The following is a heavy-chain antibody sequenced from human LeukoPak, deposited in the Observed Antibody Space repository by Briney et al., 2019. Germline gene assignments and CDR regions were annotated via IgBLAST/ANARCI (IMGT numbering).Heavy chain of an antibody. CDR3: ARHTVWYCSSTSCSTIWDWFDP. D-gene: IGHD2-2*02. V-gene: IGHV4-39*01. Sequence: PSETLSLTCSVSGGSISSSSYYWGWIRQPPGKGLEWIGSIYYSGSTYYNPSLKSRVTISVDTSKNQFSLKLSSVTAADTAVYYCARHTVWYCSSTSCSTIWDWFDPWGQGTLVTVSS. CDR2: IYYSGST. J-gene: IGHJ5*02. CDR1: GGSISSSSYY.